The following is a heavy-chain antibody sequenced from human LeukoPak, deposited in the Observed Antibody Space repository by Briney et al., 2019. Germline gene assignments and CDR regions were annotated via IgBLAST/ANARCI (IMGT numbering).Heavy chain of an antibody. Sequence: TGGSLRLSCAASGFTFSSYSMNWVRQTPGKGLEWVASIGSSGTYIYYADSMRGRFTISRDNAKTSLHLQMSSLRAEDTAVYYCARMQLSGIGNYYYYYMDVWGQGTTVTVSS. V-gene: IGHV3-21*01. D-gene: IGHD1-1*01. CDR1: GFTFSSYS. CDR2: IGSSGTYI. J-gene: IGHJ6*03. CDR3: ARMQLSGIGNYYYYYMDV.